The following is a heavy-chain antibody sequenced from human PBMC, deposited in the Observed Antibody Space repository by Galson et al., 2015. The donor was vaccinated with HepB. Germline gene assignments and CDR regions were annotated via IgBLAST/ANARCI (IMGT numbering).Heavy chain of an antibody. CDR1: GFTFRTYA. D-gene: IGHD3-16*01. Sequence: SLRLSCAASGFTFRTYAMSWVRQAPGKGLEWVSGISGGGGRTYYADSVQGRFTISRDNSKNMLYLQMNSLRAEDTAAYYCAKGDFGVNYYFGMDVWGQGTTVTVSS. CDR2: ISGGGGRT. V-gene: IGHV3-23*01. J-gene: IGHJ6*02. CDR3: AKGDFGVNYYFGMDV.